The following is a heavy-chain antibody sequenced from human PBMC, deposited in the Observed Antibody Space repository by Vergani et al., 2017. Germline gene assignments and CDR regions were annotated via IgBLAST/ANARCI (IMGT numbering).Heavy chain of an antibody. Sequence: QVQLQESGPGLVKPSETLSLTCAVYGGSFSGYYWSWIRQPPGKGLEWIGEINHSGSTNYNPSLKSRVTISVDTSKNQFSLKLSSVTAADTAVYYCARVGGYQLLRFDPWGQGTLVTVSS. CDR3: ARVGGYQLLRFDP. J-gene: IGHJ5*02. D-gene: IGHD2-2*01. V-gene: IGHV4-34*01. CDR1: GGSFSGYY. CDR2: INHSGST.